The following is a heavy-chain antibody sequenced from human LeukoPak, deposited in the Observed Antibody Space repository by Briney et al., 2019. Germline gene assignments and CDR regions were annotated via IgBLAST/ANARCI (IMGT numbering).Heavy chain of an antibody. V-gene: IGHV3-9*01. D-gene: IGHD1-1*01. J-gene: IGHJ6*03. CDR1: GFTFDDYA. CDR2: ISWNSGSI. Sequence: GRSLRLSCTASGFTFDDYAMHWVRQVPGKRPEWLSTISWNSGSIGYADSVKGRFTISRDNSENSVFLLMNDLRPEDTAMYFCAKDTTMALAYYYMDVWGKGTKVIVSS. CDR3: AKDTTMALAYYYMDV.